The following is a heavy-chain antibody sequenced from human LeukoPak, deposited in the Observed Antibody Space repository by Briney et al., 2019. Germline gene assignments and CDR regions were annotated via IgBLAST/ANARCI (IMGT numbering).Heavy chain of an antibody. D-gene: IGHD6-6*01. CDR2: IYYSGST. Sequence: SETLSLTCTVAGGSISSYYWSWIRQPPGKGLEWIGYIYYSGSTNYNPSLKSRVTISVDTSKNQFSLKLSSVTAADTAVYYCARTSYPDAFDIWGQGTMVTVSS. CDR3: ARTSYPDAFDI. J-gene: IGHJ3*02. CDR1: GGSISSYY. V-gene: IGHV4-59*01.